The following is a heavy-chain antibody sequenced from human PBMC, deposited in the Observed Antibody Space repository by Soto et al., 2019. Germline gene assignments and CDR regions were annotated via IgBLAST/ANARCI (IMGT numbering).Heavy chain of an antibody. CDR1: GYSFSNFW. CDR2: IYPDDSDT. V-gene: IGHV5-51*01. Sequence: GESLKISCQASGYSFSNFWIAWVRQMPGEGLEWLGIIYPDDSDTRYSPSFLGQVTITADKAIKTTYLQWSSLKASDTAIYFCAGHVLVTSTMNYFDLWGQGTLVTVAS. CDR3: AGHVLVTSTMNYFDL. D-gene: IGHD2-8*02. J-gene: IGHJ4*02.